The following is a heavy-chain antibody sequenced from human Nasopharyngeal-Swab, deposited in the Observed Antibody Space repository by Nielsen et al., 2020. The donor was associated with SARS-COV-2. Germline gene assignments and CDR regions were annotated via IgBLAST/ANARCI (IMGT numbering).Heavy chain of an antibody. CDR2: IDPSDSYT. J-gene: IGHJ6*02. Sequence: GESLKISCKGSGYSFTSYWISWVRQMPGKGLEWMGRIDPSDSYTNYSPSFQGHVTISADKSISTAYLQWSSLKASDTAMYYCARLPTLSCSGGSCYLAYYYDMDVWGQGTTVTVSS. CDR3: ARLPTLSCSGGSCYLAYYYDMDV. D-gene: IGHD2-15*01. V-gene: IGHV5-10-1*01. CDR1: GYSFTSYW.